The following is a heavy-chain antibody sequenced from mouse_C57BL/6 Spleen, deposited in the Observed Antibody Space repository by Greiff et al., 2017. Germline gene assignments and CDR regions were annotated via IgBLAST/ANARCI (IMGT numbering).Heavy chain of an antibody. CDR2: INPSTGGT. Sequence: EVQLQQSGPELVKPGASVKISCKASGYSFTGYYMNWVKQSPEKSLEWIGEINPSTGGTTYNQKFKAKATLTVDKSSSTAYMQLKSLTSEDSAVYYCARSGTTDYAMDYWGEGASVTVSS. CDR3: ARSGTTDYAMDY. J-gene: IGHJ4*01. V-gene: IGHV1-42*01. D-gene: IGHD1-1*01. CDR1: GYSFTGYY.